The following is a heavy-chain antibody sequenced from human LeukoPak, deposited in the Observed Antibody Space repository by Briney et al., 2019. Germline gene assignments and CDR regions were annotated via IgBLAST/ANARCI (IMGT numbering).Heavy chain of an antibody. Sequence: ASVKVSCKASGYTFTSYGISWVRQAPGQGLEWMGWISAYNGNTNYAQKLRGRVTMTTDTSTSTAYMELRSLRSDDTAVYYCARVGGRSYDILTANWFDPWGQGTLVTVSS. CDR2: ISAYNGNT. D-gene: IGHD3-9*01. CDR3: ARVGGRSYDILTANWFDP. V-gene: IGHV1-18*01. CDR1: GYTFTSYG. J-gene: IGHJ5*02.